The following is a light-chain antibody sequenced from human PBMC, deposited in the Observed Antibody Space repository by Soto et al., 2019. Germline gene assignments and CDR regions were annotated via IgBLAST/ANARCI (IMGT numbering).Light chain of an antibody. CDR2: ANN. CDR3: FTYAGSNTYV. V-gene: IGLV2-23*01. Sequence: HSVLGPPASVSGSTAQSITISYTGTNRDVRTLYLVSWDQNHPRKAPVFIIFANNKRSSGSSGRFSGSKSGKTASLTISGLLAEDEADYYCFTYAGSNTYVFATGPKVTVL. J-gene: IGLJ1*01. CDR1: NRDVRTLYL.